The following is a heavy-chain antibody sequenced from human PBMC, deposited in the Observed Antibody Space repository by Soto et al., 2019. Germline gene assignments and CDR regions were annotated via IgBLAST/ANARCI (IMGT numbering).Heavy chain of an antibody. CDR1: GGSISSGGYY. CDR2: IYYSGST. D-gene: IGHD3-9*01. J-gene: IGHJ4*02. V-gene: IGHV4-31*03. Sequence: QVQLQESGPGLVKPSQTLSLTCTVSGGSISSGGYYWSWIRQHPGKGLEGIGYIYYSGSTYYNPYLKSRVTISVDTSKHQFSLKLSSVTAADTAVYYCARDRGVWLLYFDYWGQGTLVTVSS. CDR3: ARDRGVWLLYFDY.